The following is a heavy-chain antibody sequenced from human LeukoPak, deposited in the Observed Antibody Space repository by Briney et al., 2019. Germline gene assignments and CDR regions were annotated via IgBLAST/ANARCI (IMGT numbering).Heavy chain of an antibody. Sequence: GGSLRLSCAASGFTFSSYSMNWLRQAQGQGLEWVSSISSSSSYIYYADSVRGRFTISRDNAKNSLYLQMNSLRAEDTAVYYCARVQRTTVMIYYYYYYGMDGWGKGTTVTVSS. CDR1: GFTFSSYS. D-gene: IGHD4-17*01. CDR3: ARVQRTTVMIYYYYYYGMDG. CDR2: ISSSSSYI. V-gene: IGHV3-21*01. J-gene: IGHJ6*04.